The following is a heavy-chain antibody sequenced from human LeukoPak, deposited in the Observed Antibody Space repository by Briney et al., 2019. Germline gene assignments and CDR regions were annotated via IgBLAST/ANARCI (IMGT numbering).Heavy chain of an antibody. CDR2: ISSSSSYI. CDR3: ARDTVRGEEAYDY. CDR1: GFTFSSYS. J-gene: IGHJ4*02. Sequence: PGGSLRLSCAASGFTFSSYSMNWVRQAPGKGLEWVSSISSSSSYIYYADSVKGRFTISRDNAKNSLYLQMNSLRAEDTAVYYCARDTVRGEEAYDYWGQGTLVTVSS. D-gene: IGHD3-10*01. V-gene: IGHV3-21*01.